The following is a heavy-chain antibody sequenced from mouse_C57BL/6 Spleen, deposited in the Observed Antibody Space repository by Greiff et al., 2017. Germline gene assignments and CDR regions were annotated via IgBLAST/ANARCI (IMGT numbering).Heavy chain of an antibody. CDR3: SRPDGSGYRWFAY. J-gene: IGHJ3*01. CDR2: ISSGGSYT. CDR1: GFTFSSYG. V-gene: IGHV5-6*01. D-gene: IGHD3-2*02. Sequence: EVMLVESGGDLVKPGGSLKLSCAASGFTFSSYGMSWVRQTPNKRLEWVATISSGGSYTYYPDSVKGRFTISRDNAKNTLYLQMSSLKSEDTAMYYCSRPDGSGYRWFAYWGQGTLVTVSA.